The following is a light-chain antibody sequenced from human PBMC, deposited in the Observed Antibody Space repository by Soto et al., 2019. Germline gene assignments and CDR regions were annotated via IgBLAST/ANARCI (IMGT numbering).Light chain of an antibody. CDR2: GAS. CDR3: QQYHNWPPLT. V-gene: IGKV3D-15*01. Sequence: ETLMTQSPATLSASPGERVTLSCRASQNINFNLAWYQQKPGQAPRVLIYGASSRASGIPDRFSGSGSRTDFTLTISRLEHDDFAFYYCQQYHNWPPLTFGGGTRVEIK. CDR1: QNINFN. J-gene: IGKJ4*01.